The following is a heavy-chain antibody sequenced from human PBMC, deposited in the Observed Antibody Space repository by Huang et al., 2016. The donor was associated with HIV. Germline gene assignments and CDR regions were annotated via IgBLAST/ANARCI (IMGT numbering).Heavy chain of an antibody. CDR3: AKGPYADYVFDAFDI. Sequence: EVQVVQSGAEVKKPGESLKISCKGTGYRFTSYWIGWVRQIPGKGLEWMGIIYPADSDTRYSPSFHCQVTISADKSISTAYLQWSTLKASDTAMYYCAKGPYADYVFDAFDIWGQGTMVTVSS. D-gene: IGHD4-17*01. CDR2: IYPADSDT. J-gene: IGHJ3*02. CDR1: GYRFTSYW. V-gene: IGHV5-51*01.